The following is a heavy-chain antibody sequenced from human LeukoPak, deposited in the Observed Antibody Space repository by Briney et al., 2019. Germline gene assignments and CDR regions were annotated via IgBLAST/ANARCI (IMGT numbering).Heavy chain of an antibody. CDR1: GFTFIRYS. CDR2: ISSSSSFI. D-gene: IGHD2-2*01. Sequence: GGSLRLSCAASGFTFIRYSMNWVRQAPGRGLEWVSSISSSSSFIYYADSVKGRFTISRDNAKNSLYLQMNSLRAEDTAVYYCARDPPLGSCSTISCAHLDYWGQGTLVTVSS. J-gene: IGHJ4*02. CDR3: ARDPPLGSCSTISCAHLDY. V-gene: IGHV3-21*01.